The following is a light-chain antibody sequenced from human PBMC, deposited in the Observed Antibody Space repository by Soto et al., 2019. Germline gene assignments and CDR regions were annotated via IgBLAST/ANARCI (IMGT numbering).Light chain of an antibody. CDR1: SGHTSYA. V-gene: IGLV4-69*01. J-gene: IGLJ3*02. CDR2: LNSDGSH. Sequence: LVLTQSPSASASLGASVTLTCALSSGHTSYAIAWHQQQPGKGPRYLMKLNSDGSHTKGAGIPDRFSGSSSGSERYLTISSLQSEDEADYYCQTWGTGTWVFGGGTKLTVL. CDR3: QTWGTGTWV.